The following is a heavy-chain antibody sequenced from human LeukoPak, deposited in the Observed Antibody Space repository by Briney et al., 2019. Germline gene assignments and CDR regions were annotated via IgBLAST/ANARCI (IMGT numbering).Heavy chain of an antibody. J-gene: IGHJ4*02. CDR2: INWNGGST. V-gene: IGHV3-20*04. CDR1: GFTLDDYG. Sequence: GGSLRLSCAASGFTLDDYGMSWVRQAPGKGLEWVSGINWNGGSTGYADSVKGRFTISRDNSKNTLYLQMNSLRAEDTAVYYCARGPYDNSGYRFDYWGQGTLVTVSS. D-gene: IGHD3-22*01. CDR3: ARGPYDNSGYRFDY.